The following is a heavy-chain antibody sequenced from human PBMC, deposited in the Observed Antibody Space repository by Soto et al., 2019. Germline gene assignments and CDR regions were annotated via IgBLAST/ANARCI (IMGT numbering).Heavy chain of an antibody. Sequence: GESLKISCKGSGYSFTSYWIGWVRQMPGKGLEWMGIIYPGDSDTRYSPSFQGQVTISADKSISTAYLQWSSLKASDTAMYYCARSDDSTFYYYGMDVWDQGTTVTVSS. CDR2: IYPGDSDT. V-gene: IGHV5-51*01. CDR1: GYSFTSYW. CDR3: ARSDDSTFYYYGMDV. D-gene: IGHD3-22*01. J-gene: IGHJ6*02.